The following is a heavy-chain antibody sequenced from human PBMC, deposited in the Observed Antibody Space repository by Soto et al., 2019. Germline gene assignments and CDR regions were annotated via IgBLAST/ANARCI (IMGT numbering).Heavy chain of an antibody. CDR2: IIPIFGTA. V-gene: IGHV1-69*06. Sequence: SVKVSCKASGGTFSSYAISWVRQAPGQGLEWMGGIIPIFGTANYAQKFQGRVTITADKSTSTAYMELSSLRSEDTAVYYCARVDIVVVPAALSHYYYGMDVWGQGTTVTVS. CDR1: GGTFSSYA. J-gene: IGHJ6*02. CDR3: ARVDIVVVPAALSHYYYGMDV. D-gene: IGHD2-2*01.